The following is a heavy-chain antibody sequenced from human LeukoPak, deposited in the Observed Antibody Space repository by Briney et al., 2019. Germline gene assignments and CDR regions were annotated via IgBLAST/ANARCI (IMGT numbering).Heavy chain of an antibody. J-gene: IGHJ6*02. CDR1: GFTFSSYA. CDR2: ISCDGSNK. D-gene: IGHD4-11*01. CDR3: AREPHDYSKIVDNYGMDV. Sequence: GGSLRLSCAASGFTFSSYAMHWVRQAPGKGLEWVAVISCDGSNKYYADSVKGRFTISRDNSKNTLYLQMNSLRAEDTAVYYCAREPHDYSKIVDNYGMDVWGQGTTVTVSS. V-gene: IGHV3-30-3*01.